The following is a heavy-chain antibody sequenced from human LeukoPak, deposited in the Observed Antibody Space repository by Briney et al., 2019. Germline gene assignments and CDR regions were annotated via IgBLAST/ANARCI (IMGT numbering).Heavy chain of an antibody. Sequence: GGSLRLSCTASGFGVSNNYMSWVRQAPGKGLEWVAVIYSGAATFYADAVKGRFSLSRDNSQNALFLQMNSLKVEDSAVYYCARYPGLNAFDIWGQGTMVTVSS. CDR1: GFGVSNNY. V-gene: IGHV3-53*01. CDR3: ARYPGLNAFDI. J-gene: IGHJ3*02. CDR2: IYSGAAT.